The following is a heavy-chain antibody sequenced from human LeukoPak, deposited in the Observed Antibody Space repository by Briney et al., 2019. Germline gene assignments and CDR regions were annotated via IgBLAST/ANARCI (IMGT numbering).Heavy chain of an antibody. V-gene: IGHV5-51*01. D-gene: IGHD5-24*01. CDR1: GYSFTNYW. CDR3: ARRGEMATIHGYYYGMDV. CDR2: NYPGDSDT. J-gene: IGHJ6*02. Sequence: KHGESLKVSCKGSGYSFTNYWIGWVRQMPGKGLEWMGINYPGDSDTTYSPSFQGQVTISVDKSLSTAYLQWRSLKASDTAIYFCARRGEMATIHGYYYGMDVWGLGTTVTVSS.